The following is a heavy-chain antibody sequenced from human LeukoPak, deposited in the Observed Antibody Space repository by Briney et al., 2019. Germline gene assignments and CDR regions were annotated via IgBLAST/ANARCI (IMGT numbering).Heavy chain of an antibody. Sequence: GGSLRLSCVVSGLTFSDYWMSWVRQAPGKGLEWVGNIKQDGSETYYGDSVKGRFTISRDNAKKSLYLQMNNPRAEDTAVYYCARHLTFFDYWGQGALVSVSS. CDR2: IKQDGSET. CDR1: GLTFSDYW. D-gene: IGHD4/OR15-4a*01. V-gene: IGHV3-7*01. CDR3: ARHLTFFDY. J-gene: IGHJ4*02.